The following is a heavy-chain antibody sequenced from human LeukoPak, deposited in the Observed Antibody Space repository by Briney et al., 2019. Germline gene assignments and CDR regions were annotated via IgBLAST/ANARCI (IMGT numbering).Heavy chain of an antibody. CDR1: GFTFSSYA. CDR2: ISGGGTST. CDR3: AKTFIAVANPIDY. V-gene: IGHV3-23*01. Sequence: PGESLGLSCAASGFTFSSYAMSWVRQAPGKGLEWVSVISGGGTSTYYADSVKGRSTISKDNSRNTLYLQMNSLRAEDTAVYYCAKTFIAVANPIDYWGQGTLVTVSS. D-gene: IGHD6-19*01. J-gene: IGHJ4*02.